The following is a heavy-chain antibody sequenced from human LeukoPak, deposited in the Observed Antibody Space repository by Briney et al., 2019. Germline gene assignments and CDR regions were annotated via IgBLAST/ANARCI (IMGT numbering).Heavy chain of an antibody. D-gene: IGHD6-13*01. J-gene: IGHJ5*02. CDR2: IRIGGGGT. V-gene: IGHV3-23*01. Sequence: GGSLRLSCAASGFDLTTYAMTGGRQAPAKGLEWVSGIRIGGGGTYYADSVKGRFTISRDNSENTLHLQMNNLRVEDTARYFCARCMVLSQGWCNWFDPWGQGTLATVSS. CDR3: ARCMVLSQGWCNWFDP. CDR1: GFDLTTYA.